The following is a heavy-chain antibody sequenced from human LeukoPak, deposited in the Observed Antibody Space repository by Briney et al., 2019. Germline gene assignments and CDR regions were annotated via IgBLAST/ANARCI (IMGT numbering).Heavy chain of an antibody. CDR2: ISGSGGMT. D-gene: IGHD6-19*01. V-gene: IGHV3-23*01. J-gene: IGHJ4*02. Sequence: GGSLRLSCVASGFTFRTYAMAWVHRAPGKGLEWVSSISGSGGMTWYADSVKGRFTISRDNSKTTVYLQMDGLRAEDTAVYYCAKFRAVSIEKYYFDQWGQGTLVTVSS. CDR3: AKFRAVSIEKYYFDQ. CDR1: GFTFRTYA.